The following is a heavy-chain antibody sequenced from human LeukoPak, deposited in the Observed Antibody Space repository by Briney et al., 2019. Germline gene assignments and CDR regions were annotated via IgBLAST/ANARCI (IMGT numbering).Heavy chain of an antibody. D-gene: IGHD3-16*02. Sequence: PGRSLRLSCAASGFTFGSYGMHCVRQAPGKGLEWVAVISYDGSNKYYADSVKGRFTISRDNSKNTLYLQMNSLRAEDTAVYYCAKAPSSRDTTLDNWGQGTLVTVSS. CDR3: AKAPSSRDTTLDN. J-gene: IGHJ4*02. V-gene: IGHV3-30*18. CDR2: ISYDGSNK. CDR1: GFTFGSYG.